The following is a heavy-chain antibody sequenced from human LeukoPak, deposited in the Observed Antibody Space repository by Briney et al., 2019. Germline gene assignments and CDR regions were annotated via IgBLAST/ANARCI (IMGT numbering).Heavy chain of an antibody. Sequence: GGSLRLSCAASGFTFDDYGMNWVRQAPGKGLEWVSGVNWNGISTGYADSVKGRFTISRDNAKNCLYLQMNSLRAEDTALYYCARDLEVGSSCPQGYWGQGTLATVSS. J-gene: IGHJ4*02. CDR2: VNWNGIST. V-gene: IGHV3-20*04. CDR3: ARDLEVGSSCPQGY. D-gene: IGHD6-6*01. CDR1: GFTFDDYG.